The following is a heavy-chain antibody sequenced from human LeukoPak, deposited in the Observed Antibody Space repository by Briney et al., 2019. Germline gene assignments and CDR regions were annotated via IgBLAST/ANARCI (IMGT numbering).Heavy chain of an antibody. V-gene: IGHV3-43*01. CDR2: ISWDGAGT. J-gene: IGHJ6*03. Sequence: SGGSLRLSCAASGFTFDDYTMHWVRQAPGKGLQWVSLISWDGAGTYYADSVKGRFTISRDNSKNSLYLQMNSLRTEDTALYYCAKGLKESGRYCSGGSCANYYYYYYMDVWGKGTTVTVSS. CDR3: AKGLKESGRYCSGGSCANYYYYYYMDV. D-gene: IGHD2-15*01. CDR1: GFTFDDYT.